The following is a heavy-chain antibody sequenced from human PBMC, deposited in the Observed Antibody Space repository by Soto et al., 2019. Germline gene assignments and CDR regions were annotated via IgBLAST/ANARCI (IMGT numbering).Heavy chain of an antibody. D-gene: IGHD3-3*01. J-gene: IGHJ4*02. Sequence: SETLSLTCTVSGGSISSYYWSWIRQPPGKGLEWIGYIYYSGSTNYNPSLKSRVTISVDTSKNQFSLKLSSVTAADTAVYYCARTYYDFWSGGFDYWGQGTLVTAPQ. CDR2: IYYSGST. V-gene: IGHV4-59*08. CDR3: ARTYYDFWSGGFDY. CDR1: GGSISSYY.